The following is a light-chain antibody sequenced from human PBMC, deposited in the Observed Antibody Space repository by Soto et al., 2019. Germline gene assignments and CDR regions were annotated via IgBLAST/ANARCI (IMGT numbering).Light chain of an antibody. Sequence: QSVLTQPPSVSKAPRQRVTISCSGSSSNIGNTAVNWYQQLPGKAPKLLIYYDDLLPSGVSDRFSGSKSGTSASLAISGLQSEDEADYYCAAWDDSLNGVVFGGGTKLTVL. V-gene: IGLV1-36*01. CDR3: AAWDDSLNGVV. CDR1: SSNIGNTA. J-gene: IGLJ2*01. CDR2: YDD.